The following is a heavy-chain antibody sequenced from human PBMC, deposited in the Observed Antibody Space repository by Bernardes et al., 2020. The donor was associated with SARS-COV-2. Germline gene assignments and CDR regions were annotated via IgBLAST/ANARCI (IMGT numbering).Heavy chain of an antibody. CDR2: IWYDGSNK. CDR1: GFTFSSYG. CDR3: ARDRGVVVVAATPDY. D-gene: IGHD2-15*01. V-gene: IGHV3-33*01. J-gene: IGHJ4*02. Sequence: GGSLRLSCAASGFTFSSYGMHWVRQAPGKRLEWVAVIWYDGSNKYYADSVKGRFTISRDNSKNTLYLQMNSLRAEDTAVYYCARDRGVVVVAATPDYWGQGTLVTVSS.